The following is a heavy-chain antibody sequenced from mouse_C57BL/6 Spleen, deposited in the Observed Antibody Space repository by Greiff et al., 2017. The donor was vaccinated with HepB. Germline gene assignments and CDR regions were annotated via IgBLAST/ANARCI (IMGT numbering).Heavy chain of an antibody. D-gene: IGHD2-4*01. J-gene: IGHJ4*01. CDR1: GFSLTSYG. V-gene: IGHV2-5*01. Sequence: VQRVESGPGLVQPSQSLSITCTVSGFSLTSYGVHWVRQSPGKGLEWLGVIWRGGSTDYNAAFMSRLSITKDNSKSQVFFKMNSLQADDTAIYYCAKRNDYDDGYAMDYWGQGTSVTVSS. CDR3: AKRNDYDDGYAMDY. CDR2: IWRGGST.